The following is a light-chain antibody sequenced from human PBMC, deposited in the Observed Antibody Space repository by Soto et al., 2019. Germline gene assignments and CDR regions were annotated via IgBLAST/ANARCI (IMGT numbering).Light chain of an antibody. CDR1: QSLLHCTGYNF. CDR2: LGS. CDR3: MQALQTPYT. Sequence: ILLTQSPLFLPVNPGEAASLSCRLSQSLLHCTGYNFLDWYLQRPGQSPQLLIYLGSNRASGVPDRFNGSGSGTDFTLKITRVEAEDVGIYYCMQALQTPYTFGQGTKLDIK. J-gene: IGKJ2*01. V-gene: IGKV2-28*01.